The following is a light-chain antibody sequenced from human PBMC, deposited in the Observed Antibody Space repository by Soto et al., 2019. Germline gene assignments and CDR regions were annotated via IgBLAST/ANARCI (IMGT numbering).Light chain of an antibody. V-gene: IGKV1-9*01. CDR3: QQVNRYPWT. CDR1: QGISTF. J-gene: IGKJ1*01. CDR2: AAS. Sequence: DIQLTQSPSLLSASVGDRVTITCRASQGISTFLAWYQHQPGKAPKLLIYAASTLQSGVPSRFSGSGSGKEFSLTISSLQPEDFATYYCQQVNRYPWTFGQGTKVDI.